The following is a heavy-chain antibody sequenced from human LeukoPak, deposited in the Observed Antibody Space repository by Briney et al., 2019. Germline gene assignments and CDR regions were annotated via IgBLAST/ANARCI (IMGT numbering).Heavy chain of an antibody. V-gene: IGHV4-31*03. Sequence: KASETLSLTCTVSGGSISSGGYYWSWIRQHPGKGLEWIGYIYYSGSTYYNPSLKSRVTISVDTSKNQFSLKLSSVTAADTAVYDCARAFYYDSSGYLGPAFDIWGQGTMVTVSS. CDR1: GGSISSGGYY. CDR2: IYYSGST. D-gene: IGHD3-22*01. J-gene: IGHJ3*02. CDR3: ARAFYYDSSGYLGPAFDI.